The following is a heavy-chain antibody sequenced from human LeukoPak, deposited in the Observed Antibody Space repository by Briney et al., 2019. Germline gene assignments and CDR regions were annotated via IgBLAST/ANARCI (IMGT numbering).Heavy chain of an antibody. V-gene: IGHV3-15*01. CDR3: TTLSGIYYYYYMDV. Sequence: GGSLRLSCAASGFTFSNAWMSWVRQAPGKGLEWVGRIKSKTDGGTTDYAAPVKGRFTISRDDSKNTLYLQMNSLKTEDTAVYYCTTLSGIYYYYYMDVWGKGTTVTVSS. CDR1: GFTFSNAW. CDR2: IKSKTDGGTT. J-gene: IGHJ6*03. D-gene: IGHD1-1*01.